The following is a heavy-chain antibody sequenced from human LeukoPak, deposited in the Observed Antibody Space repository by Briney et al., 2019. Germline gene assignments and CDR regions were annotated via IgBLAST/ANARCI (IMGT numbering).Heavy chain of an antibody. CDR3: ARDWVYKIDY. D-gene: IGHD5-24*01. J-gene: IGHJ4*02. V-gene: IGHV3-74*01. CDR1: GFTFSSYV. Sequence: GSLRLSCAASGFTFSSYVMHWVRRTPGKGLVWVSRISHDGFISYADSVKGRFTISRDNARNTLILQMNSLRAEDTAVYYCARDWVYKIDYWGRGTLVTVSS. CDR2: ISHDGFI.